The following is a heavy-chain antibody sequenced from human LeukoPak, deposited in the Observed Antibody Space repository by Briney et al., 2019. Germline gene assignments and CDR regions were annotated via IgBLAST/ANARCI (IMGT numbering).Heavy chain of an antibody. D-gene: IGHD2-2*01. V-gene: IGHV1-2*02. CDR1: GYTFTRYA. CDR3: ARGPRIVVVPAAMWVFDY. J-gene: IGHJ4*02. CDR2: INPNSGGT. Sequence: GASVKVSCKASGYTFTRYAITWVRQAPGQGLEWMGWINPNSGGTNYAQKFQGRVTMTRDTSISTAYMELSRLRSDDTAVYYCARGPRIVVVPAAMWVFDYWGQGTLVTVSS.